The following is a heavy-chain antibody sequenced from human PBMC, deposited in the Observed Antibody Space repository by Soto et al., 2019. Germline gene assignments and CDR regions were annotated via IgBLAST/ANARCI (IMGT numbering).Heavy chain of an antibody. CDR2: LSYDGVNK. Sequence: QVQLMESGGGMVQPGRSLRLSCAASGFTFKTYGMHWVRQVPGKGLQWVAALSYDGVNKFYVDSVKGRFTVSRDNSKNTVSLEMSSLRADDSAVYYCARDRGHVEWLPRQIDYWGQGTTVTVSS. D-gene: IGHD3-3*01. J-gene: IGHJ4*02. V-gene: IGHV3-30*03. CDR3: ARDRGHVEWLPRQIDY. CDR1: GFTFKTYG.